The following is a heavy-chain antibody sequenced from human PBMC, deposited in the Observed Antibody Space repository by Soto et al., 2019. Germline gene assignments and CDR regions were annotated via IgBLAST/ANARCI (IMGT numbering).Heavy chain of an antibody. CDR2: IYYSGST. J-gene: IGHJ6*03. V-gene: IGHV4-39*07. CDR3: ARRGIAAADYYYYMDV. CDR1: GGSISSSSYY. D-gene: IGHD6-13*01. Sequence: SETLSLTCTVPGGSISSSSYYWGWIRQPPGKGLEWIGSIYYSGSTYYNPSLKSRVTISVDTSKNQFSLKLSSVTAADTAVYYCARRGIAAADYYYYMDVWGKGTTVTVS.